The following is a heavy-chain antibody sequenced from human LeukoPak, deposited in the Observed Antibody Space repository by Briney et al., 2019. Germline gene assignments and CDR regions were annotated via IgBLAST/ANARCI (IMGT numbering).Heavy chain of an antibody. CDR3: ANSSGYPAPFDY. J-gene: IGHJ4*02. Sequence: GGSLRLSCAAAGFTFSSYGMHWVRQAPGKGLEWVAFIRDDGSNKYYADSVKGRFTISRDNSKNTLYLQMNSLRAEDTAVYYCANSSGYPAPFDYWGQGTLVTVSS. CDR1: GFTFSSYG. CDR2: IRDDGSNK. V-gene: IGHV3-30*02. D-gene: IGHD3-22*01.